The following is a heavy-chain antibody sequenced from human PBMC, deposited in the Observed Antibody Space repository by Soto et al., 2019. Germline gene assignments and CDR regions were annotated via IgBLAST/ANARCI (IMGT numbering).Heavy chain of an antibody. V-gene: IGHV1-58*01. CDR1: GFNFSNSA. J-gene: IGHJ6*02. CDR2: IVVGSGNT. D-gene: IGHD3-16*01. Sequence: QKQLLQSGPEVKRPGTSVKVSCKASGFNFSNSAVQWVRQARGQRPEWIGWIVVGSGNTKYAQKFHERATITRDRATTAADMEMSSLRSDDTAVYYCAAGGGDNYYGMDVWGQGTTVTVSS. CDR3: AAGGGDNYYGMDV.